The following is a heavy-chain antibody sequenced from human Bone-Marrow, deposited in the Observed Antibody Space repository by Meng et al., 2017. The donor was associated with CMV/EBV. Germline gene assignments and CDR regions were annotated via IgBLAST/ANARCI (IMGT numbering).Heavy chain of an antibody. J-gene: IGHJ4*02. CDR2: INYEGSEN. D-gene: IGHD2/OR15-2a*01. V-gene: IGHV3-7*03. CDR3: VRIEGNIRDDY. Sequence: SCVAFGFTFRSYGRSWVRPAPGKGQEWGANINYEGSENFYVDSVKGGFSIARDNDKNSLYLKMNSLRVDDTAVYYCVRIEGNIRDDYWGLGTLVTVSS. CDR1: GFTFRSYG.